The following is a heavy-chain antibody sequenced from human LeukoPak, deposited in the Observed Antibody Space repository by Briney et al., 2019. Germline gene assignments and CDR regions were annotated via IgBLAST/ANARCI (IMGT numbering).Heavy chain of an antibody. CDR1: GGSISSYY. Sequence: SETLSLTCTVSGGSISSYYWSWIRQPPGKGLEWIGYIYYSGSTNYNPSLKSRVTISVDTSKNQFSLKLSSVTAADTAVYYCARARRTKMTTVVKGHYYYMDVWGKGTTATVSS. CDR3: ARARRTKMTTVVKGHYYYMDV. CDR2: IYYSGST. D-gene: IGHD4-23*01. J-gene: IGHJ6*03. V-gene: IGHV4-59*01.